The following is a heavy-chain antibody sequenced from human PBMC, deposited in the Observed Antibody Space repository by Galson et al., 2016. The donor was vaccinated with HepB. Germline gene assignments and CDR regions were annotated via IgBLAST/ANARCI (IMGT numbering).Heavy chain of an antibody. CDR2: IYYSGST. D-gene: IGHD6-13*01. Sequence: SETLSLTCTVSGGSISSYYWTWIRQPPGKRLEWIGYIYYSGSTNQNPSLKSRVTISVDTSKNQFSLQLRSVTAADTAVYYCARDRGSAAGFDYWGQGTLVTVSS. CDR1: GGSISSYY. V-gene: IGHV4-59*01. CDR3: ARDRGSAAGFDY. J-gene: IGHJ4*02.